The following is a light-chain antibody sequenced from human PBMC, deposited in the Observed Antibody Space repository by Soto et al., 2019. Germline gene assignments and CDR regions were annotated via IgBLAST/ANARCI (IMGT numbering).Light chain of an antibody. CDR2: DAS. CDR3: QQRSNWPLLT. Sequence: EIVLTQSPATLSLSPGERATLSCRASQSVSSYLAWYQQKPGQAPRLLIYDASNRATGIPARFSGSGYGTDFTLTISSLEPEDCAVYCCQQRSNWPLLTFGGGTKVEIK. CDR1: QSVSSY. J-gene: IGKJ4*01. V-gene: IGKV3-11*01.